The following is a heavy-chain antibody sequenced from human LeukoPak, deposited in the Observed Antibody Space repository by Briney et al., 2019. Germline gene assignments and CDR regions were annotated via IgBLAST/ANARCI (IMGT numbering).Heavy chain of an antibody. CDR1: GFTFSSYS. V-gene: IGHV3-21*01. J-gene: IGHJ4*02. Sequence: GGSLRLSCAASGFTFSSYSMNWVRQAPGKGLEWVSSISSSSSYIHYADSVRGRFTISRDNAKNSLYLQMNSLRAEDTAVYYCARGAPYCSGGSCMYYFDYWGQGTLVTVSS. CDR2: ISSSSSYI. CDR3: ARGAPYCSGGSCMYYFDY. D-gene: IGHD2-15*01.